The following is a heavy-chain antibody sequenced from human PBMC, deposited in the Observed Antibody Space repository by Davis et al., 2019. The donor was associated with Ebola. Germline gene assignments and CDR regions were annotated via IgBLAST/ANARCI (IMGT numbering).Heavy chain of an antibody. J-gene: IGHJ4*02. Sequence: GESLKISCETSGFTFNTYSMNWLRQVPGKGLEWVASISGSSNFIEYRDSVKGRFTISRDNAKNSLYLQMNSLRAEDTAVYYCARATWIQGDLDYWGQGTLVTVSS. V-gene: IGHV3-21*01. D-gene: IGHD5-18*01. CDR1: GFTFNTYS. CDR3: ARATWIQGDLDY. CDR2: ISGSSNFI.